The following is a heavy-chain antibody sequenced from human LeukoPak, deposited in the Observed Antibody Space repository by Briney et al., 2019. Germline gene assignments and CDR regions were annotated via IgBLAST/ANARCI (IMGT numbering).Heavy chain of an antibody. CDR1: GFTFSSYS. J-gene: IGHJ4*02. Sequence: GGSLRLSCAASGFTFSSYSMNWVRQAPGRGLEWVSSISSSSSYIYYADSVKGRFTISRDNAKNSLYLQMNSLRAEDTAVYYCARNPWGDIVVVPAAIADYWGQGTLVTVSS. CDR2: ISSSSSYI. D-gene: IGHD2-2*01. V-gene: IGHV3-21*01. CDR3: ARNPWGDIVVVPAAIADY.